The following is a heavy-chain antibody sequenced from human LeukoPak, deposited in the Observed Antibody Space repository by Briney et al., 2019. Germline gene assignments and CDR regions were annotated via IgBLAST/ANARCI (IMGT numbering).Heavy chain of an antibody. J-gene: IGHJ4*02. CDR3: AREYSSGWYRLKGFDY. D-gene: IGHD6-19*01. Sequence: SETLSLTCAVYGGSFSGYYWSWIRQPPGKGLEWIGEINHSGSTNYNPSLKSRVTISVDTSKNQFSLKLSSVTAADTAVYYCAREYSSGWYRLKGFDYWGQGTLVTVSS. CDR1: GGSFSGYY. CDR2: INHSGST. V-gene: IGHV4-34*01.